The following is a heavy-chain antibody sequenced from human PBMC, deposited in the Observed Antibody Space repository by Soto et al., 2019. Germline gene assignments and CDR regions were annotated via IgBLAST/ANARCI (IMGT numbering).Heavy chain of an antibody. CDR2: TYYRYRWYN. Sequence: PXQXLSLTCAISGDXVSSNSHTWGWIRQSPSRGLEWLGRTYYRYRWYNEYATSVKSRITINSDTSKNHFFLQLSSVTPEDTAVYYCARERGFLSEAFDIWGRGTVGTVS. J-gene: IGHJ3*02. V-gene: IGHV6-1*01. CDR1: GDXVSSNSHT. CDR3: ARERGFLSEAFDI.